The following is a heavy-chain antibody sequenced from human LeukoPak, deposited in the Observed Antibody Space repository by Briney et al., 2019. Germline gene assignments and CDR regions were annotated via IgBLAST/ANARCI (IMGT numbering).Heavy chain of an antibody. Sequence: GGSLRLSCEASGFAFSSSAMHWVRQAPGKGLEWVSLISYDGITEDYSDSVKGRFTISRDNFKNTLFLQMHSLRDEDTAVYYCARDSSGLDYWGQGTLVTVSS. J-gene: IGHJ4*02. V-gene: IGHV3-30*04. CDR2: ISYDGITE. D-gene: IGHD6-19*01. CDR1: GFAFSSSA. CDR3: ARDSSGLDY.